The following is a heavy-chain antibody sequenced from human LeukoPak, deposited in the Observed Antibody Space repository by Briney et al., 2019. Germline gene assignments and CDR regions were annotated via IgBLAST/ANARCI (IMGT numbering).Heavy chain of an antibody. CDR1: GFIFSTYS. CDR3: VRASHIVVVTGIPQGYYYYMDV. D-gene: IGHD2-21*02. Sequence: GGSLRLSCAASGFIFSTYSMNWVRQAPGKGLEWVSDISSSDSTIYYTDSVKGRFTISRDNAKSSLYLQMNSLRAEDTAVYYCVRASHIVVVTGIPQGYYYYMDVWGKGTTVTVSS. V-gene: IGHV3-48*04. J-gene: IGHJ6*03. CDR2: ISSSDSTI.